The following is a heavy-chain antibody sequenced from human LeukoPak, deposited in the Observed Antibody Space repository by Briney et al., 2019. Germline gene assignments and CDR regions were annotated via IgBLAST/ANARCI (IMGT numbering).Heavy chain of an antibody. Sequence: PGGSLRLSCAASGFTFSSYGMHWVRQAPGKGLEWVAVISYDGSNKYYADSVKGRFTISRDNSKNTLYLQMNSLRAEDTAVYYCARDIAARPYYYYGMDVWGQGTTVTVSS. J-gene: IGHJ6*02. CDR1: GFTFSSYG. V-gene: IGHV3-30*03. CDR3: ARDIAARPYYYYGMDV. D-gene: IGHD6-6*01. CDR2: ISYDGSNK.